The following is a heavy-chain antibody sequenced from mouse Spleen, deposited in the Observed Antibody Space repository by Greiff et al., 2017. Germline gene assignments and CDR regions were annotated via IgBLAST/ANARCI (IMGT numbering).Heavy chain of an antibody. J-gene: IGHJ4*01. CDR1: GFTFSDYY. V-gene: IGHV5-4*02. Sequence: EVKLMESGGGLVKPGGSLKLSCAASGFTFSDYYMYWVRQTPEKRLEWVATISDGGSYTYYPDSVKGRFTISRDNAKNNLYLQMSSLKSEDTAMYYCARGRWLLRGDAMDYWGQGTSVTVSS. CDR3: ARGRWLLRGDAMDY. CDR2: ISDGGSYT. D-gene: IGHD2-3*01.